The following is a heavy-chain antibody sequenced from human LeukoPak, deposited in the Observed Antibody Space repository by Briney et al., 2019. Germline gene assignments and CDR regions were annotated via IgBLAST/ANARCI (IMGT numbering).Heavy chain of an antibody. CDR3: ARGLWFEGCTLFDP. Sequence: SETLSLTCTVSGGSISSYYWSWIRQPPGKGLEWIGYIYYSGSTNYNPSLKSRVTISVDTSKNQFSLKLSSVTAADTAVYYCARGLWFEGCTLFDPWGQGTLVTVSS. D-gene: IGHD3-10*01. CDR1: GGSISSYY. CDR2: IYYSGST. V-gene: IGHV4-59*01. J-gene: IGHJ5*02.